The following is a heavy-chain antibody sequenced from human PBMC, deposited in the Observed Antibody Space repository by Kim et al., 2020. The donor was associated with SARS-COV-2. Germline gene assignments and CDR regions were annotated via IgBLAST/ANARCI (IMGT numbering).Heavy chain of an antibody. Sequence: GGSLRLSCAASGFTFSSYGMHWVRQAPGKGLEWVAVISYDGSNKYYADSVKGRFTISRDNSKNTLYLQMNSLRAEDTAVYYCAKDLAPLGYSSGWYDYWGQGTLVTVSS. V-gene: IGHV3-30*18. CDR3: AKDLAPLGYSSGWYDY. J-gene: IGHJ4*02. D-gene: IGHD6-19*01. CDR2: ISYDGSNK. CDR1: GFTFSSYG.